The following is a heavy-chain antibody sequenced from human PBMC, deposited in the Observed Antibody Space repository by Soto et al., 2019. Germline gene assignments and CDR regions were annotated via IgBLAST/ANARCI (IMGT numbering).Heavy chain of an antibody. J-gene: IGHJ3*02. CDR3: ARAAPNTVTTFSGAFEI. CDR1: GASIRSRNW. V-gene: IGHV4-4*02. Sequence: QVQLQESGPGLVKPSGTLSLTCGVSGASIRSRNWWTWVRQPPGTGLEYIGQIYHTGTTNYNPSLKSRVTISVDKSNNQFSLNLSSVTAADTAAYYCARAAPNTVTTFSGAFEIWGHGAMVAVA. CDR2: IYHTGTT. D-gene: IGHD4-17*01.